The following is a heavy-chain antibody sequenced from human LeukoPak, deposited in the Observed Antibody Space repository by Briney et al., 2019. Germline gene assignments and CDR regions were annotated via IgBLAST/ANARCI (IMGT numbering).Heavy chain of an antibody. D-gene: IGHD6-19*01. CDR3: AKDHTISGWSNL. Sequence: GGSLRLSCAASGFTFSSYAMSWVRQAPGKGLEWVSAISGSGGSTYYAGSVKGRFTIFRDNSKNTLYLQMNSLRADDTAVYYCAKDHTISGWSNLWGQGTLVTVSS. CDR1: GFTFSSYA. V-gene: IGHV3-23*01. CDR2: ISGSGGST. J-gene: IGHJ4*02.